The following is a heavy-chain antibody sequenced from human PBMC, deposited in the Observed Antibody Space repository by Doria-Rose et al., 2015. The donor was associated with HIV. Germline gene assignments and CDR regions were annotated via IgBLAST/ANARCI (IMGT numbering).Heavy chain of an antibody. CDR3: ARIKSSRWYHKYYFDF. CDR1: GVSLSSPGMG. V-gene: IGHV2-26*01. CDR2: IVSDDER. Sequence: GPVLVKPTETLTLTCTVSGVSLSSPGMGVSWIRQPPGKALEWLANIVSDDERSYKTSLKSRLTISRGTSKSQVVLTMTDMDPVDTATYYCARIKSSRWYHKYYFDFWGQGTLVIVSA. J-gene: IGHJ4*02. D-gene: IGHD6-13*01.